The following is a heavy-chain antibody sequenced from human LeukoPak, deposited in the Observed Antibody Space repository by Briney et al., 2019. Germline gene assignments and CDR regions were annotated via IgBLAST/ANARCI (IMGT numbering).Heavy chain of an antibody. CDR1: GLTFSTYW. Sequence: GGSLRLSCAASGLTFSTYWMTWVRQAPGKGLEWVADIRDDGSQKEYLDSVKGRFTISRDNAKNSLYLQMDSLRAEDTAVYYCATYTNWVAGDIWGQGTTVSVSS. CDR3: ATYTNWVAGDI. D-gene: IGHD7-27*01. V-gene: IGHV3-7*01. J-gene: IGHJ6*02. CDR2: IRDDGSQK.